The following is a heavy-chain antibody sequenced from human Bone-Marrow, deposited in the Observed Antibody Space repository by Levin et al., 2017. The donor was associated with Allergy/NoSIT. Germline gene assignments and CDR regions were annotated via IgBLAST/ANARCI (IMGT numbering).Heavy chain of an antibody. CDR3: ARVRGYSYGTARSWFDP. D-gene: IGHD5-18*01. J-gene: IGHJ5*02. CDR2: MNPNSGNT. V-gene: IGHV1-8*01. Sequence: ASVKVSCKASGYTFTSYDINWVRQATGQGLEWMGWMNPNSGNTGYAQKFQGRVTMTRNTSISTAYMELSSLRSEDPAVYYCARVRGYSYGTARSWFDPWGQGTLVTVSA. CDR1: GYTFTSYD.